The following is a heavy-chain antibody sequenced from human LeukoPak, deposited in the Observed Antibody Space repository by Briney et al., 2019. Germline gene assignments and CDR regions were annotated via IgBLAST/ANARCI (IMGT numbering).Heavy chain of an antibody. J-gene: IGHJ5*02. Sequence: GESLKISCKGSGFRSTTYWLAWVRQMPGKGLEWMGIIYPGDSDTRCSPSFQGQVTISADKSIRTAYLQWSSLKASDTAMYYCASGYCSRASCQEWFDPWGQGTLVTVSS. CDR3: ASGYCSRASCQEWFDP. D-gene: IGHD2-2*03. CDR2: IYPGDSDT. CDR1: GFRSTTYW. V-gene: IGHV5-51*01.